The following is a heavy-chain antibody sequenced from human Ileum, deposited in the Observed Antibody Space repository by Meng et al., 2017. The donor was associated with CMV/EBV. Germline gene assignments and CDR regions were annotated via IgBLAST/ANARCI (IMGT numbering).Heavy chain of an antibody. Sequence: SETLSLTCTVSGGSITTTSQYWGWIRQSPGKGLEWIGSSYYSGSTFYKPSLESRVTISVDTSRKQFSLKLRSVTAADTAVYYCARGHDYYGMDVWGQGPTVTVSS. CDR2: SYYSGST. CDR3: ARGHDYYGMDV. CDR1: GGSITTTSQY. V-gene: IGHV4-39*07. J-gene: IGHJ6*02.